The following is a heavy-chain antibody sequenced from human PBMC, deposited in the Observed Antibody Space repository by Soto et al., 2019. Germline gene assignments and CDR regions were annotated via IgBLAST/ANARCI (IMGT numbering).Heavy chain of an antibody. CDR3: ARQTWDYHSSNFDY. CDR2: IDSRTTTI. V-gene: IGHV3-48*02. D-gene: IGHD3-16*01. Sequence: PGGSLRLSCAASGFTFSIFSMNWVRQAPGKGLEWVSYIDSRTTTIYYADSVKGRFTISRDNARNWLYLQMNSLRDEDTAVYYCARQTWDYHSSNFDYWGLGTLVTVSS. CDR1: GFTFSIFS. J-gene: IGHJ4*02.